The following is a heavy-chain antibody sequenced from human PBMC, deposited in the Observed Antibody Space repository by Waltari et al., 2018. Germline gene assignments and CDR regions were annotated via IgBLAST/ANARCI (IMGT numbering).Heavy chain of an antibody. CDR3: ARDWSIAAAGTEY. J-gene: IGHJ4*02. D-gene: IGHD6-13*01. V-gene: IGHV1-2*06. Sequence: QVQLVQPGAEVTKPGASVKVSCTASGYTFTCCYMHLLGPAPGKGLEWMGRINPNSGGTNYAQKFQGRVTMTRDTSISTAYMELSRLRSDDTAVYYCARDWSIAAAGTEYWGQGTLVTVSS. CDR1: GYTFTCCY. CDR2: INPNSGGT.